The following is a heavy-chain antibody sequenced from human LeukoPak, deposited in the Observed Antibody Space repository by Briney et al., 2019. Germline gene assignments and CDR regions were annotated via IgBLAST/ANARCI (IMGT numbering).Heavy chain of an antibody. V-gene: IGHV3-21*01. J-gene: IGHJ5*02. CDR2: ISSSSSYI. CDR3: ARGVVVVVAATYNWFDP. D-gene: IGHD2-15*01. CDR1: GFTFSSYS. Sequence: NPGGSLRLSCAASGFTFSSYSMNWVRQAPGKGLEWVSSISSSSSYIYYADSVKGRSTISRDNAKNSLYLQMNSLRAEDTAVYYCARGVVVVVAATYNWFDPWGQGTLVTVSS.